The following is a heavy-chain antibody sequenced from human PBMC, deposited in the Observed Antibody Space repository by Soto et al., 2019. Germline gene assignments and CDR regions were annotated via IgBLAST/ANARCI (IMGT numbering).Heavy chain of an antibody. CDR1: GYTFTGYY. V-gene: IGHV1-2*04. CDR2: INPNSGGT. J-gene: IGHJ3*02. Sequence: ASVKVSCKASGYTFTGYYMHWVRQAPGRGLEWMGWINPNSGGTNYAQKFQGWVTMTRDTSISTAYMELSRLRSDDTAVYYCAREVPYGDYDAFDIWGEGTMVTVS. D-gene: IGHD4-17*01. CDR3: AREVPYGDYDAFDI.